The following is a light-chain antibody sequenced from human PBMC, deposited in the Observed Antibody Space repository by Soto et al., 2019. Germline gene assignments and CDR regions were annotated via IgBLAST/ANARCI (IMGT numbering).Light chain of an antibody. V-gene: IGKV1-27*01. Sequence: DIQMTQSPSSLSASVGDRVTITCRASQGISNYLAWYQQKPGKVPKLLIYAAATLQSGVTSRFSGSGSGTDFTLTISSLQPEDVATYYGQKYNSAPQTFGQGTKVEIK. CDR2: AAA. CDR3: QKYNSAPQT. J-gene: IGKJ1*01. CDR1: QGISNY.